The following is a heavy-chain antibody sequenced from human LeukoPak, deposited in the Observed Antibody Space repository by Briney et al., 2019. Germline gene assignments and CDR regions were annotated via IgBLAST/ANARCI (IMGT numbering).Heavy chain of an antibody. CDR2: IIPIFGTA. CDR3: ARGRKDLKNIVVVVAAVGPFDP. V-gene: IGHV1-69*13. J-gene: IGHJ5*02. CDR1: GGTFSSYA. D-gene: IGHD2-15*01. Sequence: SVTVSCKASGGTFSSYAISWVRQAPGQGLEWMGGIIPIFGTANYAQKFQGRVTITADESTSTAYMELSSLRSEDTAVYYCARGRKDLKNIVVVVAAVGPFDPWGQGTLVTVSS.